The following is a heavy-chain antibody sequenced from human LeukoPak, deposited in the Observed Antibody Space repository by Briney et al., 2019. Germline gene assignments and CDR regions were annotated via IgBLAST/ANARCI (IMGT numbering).Heavy chain of an antibody. J-gene: IGHJ4*02. V-gene: IGHV1-18*01. Sequence: ASVKLSCKASGYTFTSYGISWVRQAPGQGLEWIGWISAYNGNTNYAQTLKGRVTMTTDTSTSTAYMELRSLRSEDTAVYYCARVRYSGDDFDYWGQGTLVSVSS. D-gene: IGHD3-9*01. CDR2: ISAYNGNT. CDR1: GYTFTSYG. CDR3: ARVRYSGDDFDY.